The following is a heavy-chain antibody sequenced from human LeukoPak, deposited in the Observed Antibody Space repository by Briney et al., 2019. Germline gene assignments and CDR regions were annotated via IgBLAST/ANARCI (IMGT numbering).Heavy chain of an antibody. CDR1: GGSISSGGYY. J-gene: IGHJ6*02. CDR3: ARIRPRIAARPRIYGMDV. CDR2: IYYSGST. V-gene: IGHV4-31*03. Sequence: PSETLSLTCTVSGGSISSGGYYWSWIRQHPGKGLEWIGYIYYSGSTYYNPSLKSRVTISVDTSKNQFSLKLSSVTAADTAVYYCARIRPRIAARPRIYGMDVWGQGTTVTVSS. D-gene: IGHD6-6*01.